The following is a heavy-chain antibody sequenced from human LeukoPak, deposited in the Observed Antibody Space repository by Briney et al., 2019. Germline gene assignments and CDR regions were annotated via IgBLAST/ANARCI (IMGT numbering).Heavy chain of an antibody. V-gene: IGHV4-34*01. J-gene: IGHJ6*03. Sequence: LETLSLTCAVYGGSFSGYYWSWIRQPPGKGLDWIGEINHSGSTNYNPSLKSRVTISVDTSKNQFSLKLSSVTAADTAVYYCVSLSFDYGAQGYYYYYMDVWGRGTTVTVSS. CDR1: GGSFSGYY. CDR2: INHSGST. CDR3: VSLSFDYGAQGYYYYYMDV. D-gene: IGHD4-17*01.